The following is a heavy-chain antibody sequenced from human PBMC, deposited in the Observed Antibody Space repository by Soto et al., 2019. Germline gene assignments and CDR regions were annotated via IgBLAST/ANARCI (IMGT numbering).Heavy chain of an antibody. D-gene: IGHD2-15*01. Sequence: SETLSLTCSVSGDSISTVDYFWAWIRQPPGQALEYIGYIYKSTTTYYNPSFESRVAISLGTSKSQFSLNVTSVTAADTAVYFCARGRYCLTGRCFPNWFDSWGQGTLVTVSS. V-gene: IGHV4-30-4*01. CDR1: GDSISTVDYF. J-gene: IGHJ5*01. CDR2: IYKSTTT. CDR3: ARGRYCLTGRCFPNWFDS.